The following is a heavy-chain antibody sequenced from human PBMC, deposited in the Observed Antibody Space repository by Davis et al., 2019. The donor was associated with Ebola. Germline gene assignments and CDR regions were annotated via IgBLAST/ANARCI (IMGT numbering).Heavy chain of an antibody. CDR1: GFTFSGSA. V-gene: IGHV3-73*01. CDR2: IRSKANSYAT. CDR3: ARAMGY. J-gene: IGHJ4*02. D-gene: IGHD3-16*01. Sequence: GKTLKISCAASGFTFSGSAMHWVRQASGKGLEWVGRIRSKANSYATAYAASVKGRFTISRDDSKNSLYLQMNSLKTEDMAVYFCARAMGYWGQGTLVTVSS.